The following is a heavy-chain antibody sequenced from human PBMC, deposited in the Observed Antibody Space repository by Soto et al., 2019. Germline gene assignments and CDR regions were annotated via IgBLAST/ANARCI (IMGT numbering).Heavy chain of an antibody. V-gene: IGHV1-18*01. J-gene: IGHJ3*02. CDR2: VSAYDGDT. D-gene: IGHD3-22*01. CDR3: ARDHHYLSNGYYSDVFDI. Sequence: QAQLVQSGAEVKKPGASVKVSCKASGYTFTSYGISWVRQAPGQGLEWMGWVSAYDGDTNYAQKLQGRVTMTTDTSTTTAYMELRSLRSDDTAVYYCARDHHYLSNGYYSDVFDIWGQGTMVTVSS. CDR1: GYTFTSYG.